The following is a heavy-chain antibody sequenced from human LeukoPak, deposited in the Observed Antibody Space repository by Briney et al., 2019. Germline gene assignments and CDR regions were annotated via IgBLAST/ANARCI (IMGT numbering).Heavy chain of an antibody. J-gene: IGHJ2*01. CDR1: GGSISSSNYY. CDR3: ARRGSGSYSLYWYFDL. D-gene: IGHD1-26*01. V-gene: IGHV4-39*01. CDR2: FYYSGST. Sequence: SETLSLTCTVSGGSISSSNYYWGWIRQPPGKGLEWIGSFYYSGSTYYNPSLKSRVTISADTSKNQFSLKLSSVTAADTAVYYCARRGSGSYSLYWYFDLWGRGTLVTVSS.